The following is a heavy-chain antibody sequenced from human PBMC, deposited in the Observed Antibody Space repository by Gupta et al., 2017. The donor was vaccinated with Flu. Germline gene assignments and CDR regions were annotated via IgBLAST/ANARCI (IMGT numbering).Heavy chain of an antibody. D-gene: IGHD3-22*01. CDR2: IGGSIEIR. V-gene: IGHV3-23*01. J-gene: IGHJ6*04. Sequence: WGGKARGKGLGWVAYIGGSIEIRDDADTVKSRFTVSRDNSKNTLYLPMNSLRREDTALDYCAKGGDSRYYQENSARNGLDVWGRGTTVTVSS. CDR3: AKGGDSRYYQENSARNGLDV.